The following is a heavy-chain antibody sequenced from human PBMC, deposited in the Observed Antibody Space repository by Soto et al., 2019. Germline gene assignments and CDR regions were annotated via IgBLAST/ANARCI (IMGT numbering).Heavy chain of an antibody. Sequence: PGGSLRLSCAASGFTFSSYSMNWVRQAPGKGLEWVSSISSSSYIYYADSVKGRFTISRDNAKNTLYLQMNSLSAEDTAVYYCVRVVTHYSGSYRTIDYWGQGALVTVSS. CDR2: ISSSSYI. V-gene: IGHV3-21*01. CDR1: GFTFSSYS. D-gene: IGHD1-26*01. J-gene: IGHJ4*02. CDR3: VRVVTHYSGSYRTIDY.